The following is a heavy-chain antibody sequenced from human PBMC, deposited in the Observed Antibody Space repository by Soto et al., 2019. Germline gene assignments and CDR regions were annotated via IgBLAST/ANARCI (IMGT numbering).Heavy chain of an antibody. CDR2: MSFDGNEK. V-gene: IGHV3-30*03. J-gene: IGHJ4*02. Sequence: QVQLVESGAGVVQPGRSLRLSCAASGFSFHNYGVYWVRQAPGKGLEWLAFMSFDGNEKYYVYSVRGRVDIFRDNSENTVYLQLNILTIEGTSIYYCAREYGGAIDNWGQGTLVLVSS. CDR1: GFSFHNYG. D-gene: IGHD4-17*01. CDR3: AREYGGAIDN.